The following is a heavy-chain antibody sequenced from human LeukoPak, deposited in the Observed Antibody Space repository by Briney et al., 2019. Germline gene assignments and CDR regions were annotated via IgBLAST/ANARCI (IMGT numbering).Heavy chain of an antibody. CDR3: ARDGSRVGANRKPAFDI. CDR2: ISSSSSTI. CDR1: GFTFSSYS. D-gene: IGHD1-26*01. V-gene: IGHV3-48*02. J-gene: IGHJ3*02. Sequence: PGGSLRLSCAASGFTFSSYSMAWVRQAPGKGLEWVSYISSSSSTIYYADSVKGRFTISRDNAKNSLYLQMNSLRDEDTAVYYCARDGSRVGANRKPAFDIWGQGTMVTVSS.